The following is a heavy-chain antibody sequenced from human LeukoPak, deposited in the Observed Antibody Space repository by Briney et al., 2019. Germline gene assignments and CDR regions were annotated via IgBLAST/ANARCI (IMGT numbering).Heavy chain of an antibody. J-gene: IGHJ5*02. D-gene: IGHD2-2*01. V-gene: IGHV4-39*01. Sequence: PSETLSLTCTVSGGSISSSSYYWGWTRQPPGKGLEWIGSIYYSGSTYYSPSLKSRVTISVDTSKNQFSLKLSSVTAADTAVYYCARHLGDVVVVPAAKNWFDPWGQGTLVTVSS. CDR3: ARHLGDVVVVPAAKNWFDP. CDR1: GGSISSSSYY. CDR2: IYYSGST.